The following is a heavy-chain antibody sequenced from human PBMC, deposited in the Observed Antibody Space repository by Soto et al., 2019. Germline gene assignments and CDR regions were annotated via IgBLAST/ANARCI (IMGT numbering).Heavy chain of an antibody. CDR2: ISYDGSNK. CDR3: ARAKGYSGYANPFDY. J-gene: IGHJ4*02. D-gene: IGHD5-12*01. V-gene: IGHV3-30-3*01. Sequence: ESGGGVVQPGRSLRLSCAASGFTFSSYAMHWVRQAPGKGLEWVAVISYDGSNKYYADSVKGRFTISRDNSKNTLYLQMNSLRAEDTAVYYCARAKGYSGYANPFDYWGQGTLVTVSS. CDR1: GFTFSSYA.